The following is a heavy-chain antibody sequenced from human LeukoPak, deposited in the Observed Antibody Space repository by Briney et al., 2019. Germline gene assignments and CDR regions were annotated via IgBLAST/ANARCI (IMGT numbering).Heavy chain of an antibody. CDR2: MNPNSGNT. D-gene: IGHD2-2*01. J-gene: IGHJ3*02. Sequence: ASVKVSCKASGYTFTSYDINWVRQATGQGLEWMGWMNPNSGNTGYAQKFQGRVTMTRNTSISTAYMELSSLRSEDTAVYYCARDLNPLIVVVPAAIVGAFDIWGQGTMVTVSS. CDR3: ARDLNPLIVVVPAAIVGAFDI. CDR1: GYTFTSYD. V-gene: IGHV1-8*01.